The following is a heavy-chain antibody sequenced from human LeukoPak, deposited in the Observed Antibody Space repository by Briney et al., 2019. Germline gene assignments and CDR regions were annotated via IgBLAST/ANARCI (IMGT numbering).Heavy chain of an antibody. Sequence: SETLSLTCTVSGGSVSSDSYYWSWIRQPPGKSLEWIGHVYHTGHINYNPPLRSRVTISVDTSGNQFSLDLTSVSAADTAVYYCARDRGGGRGYSEGLDYWGQGALVTVSS. CDR2: VYHTGHI. J-gene: IGHJ4*02. V-gene: IGHV4-61*01. CDR1: GGSVSSDSYY. CDR3: ARDRGGGRGYSEGLDY. D-gene: IGHD5-18*01.